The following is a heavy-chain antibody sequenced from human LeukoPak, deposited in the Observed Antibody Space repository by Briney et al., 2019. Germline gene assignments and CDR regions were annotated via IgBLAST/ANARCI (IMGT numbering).Heavy chain of an antibody. CDR3: ARSMSGSFDY. CDR2: INSDGTT. D-gene: IGHD1-26*01. J-gene: IGHJ4*02. Sequence: GGSLRLSCAASGFTFSSYSMNWVRQAPGKGLEWVSRINSDGTTIYADSVKGRFTISRDNAKNTLYLQMNSLRAEDTAVYYCARSMSGSFDYWGQGTLVTVSS. V-gene: IGHV3-74*01. CDR1: GFTFSSYS.